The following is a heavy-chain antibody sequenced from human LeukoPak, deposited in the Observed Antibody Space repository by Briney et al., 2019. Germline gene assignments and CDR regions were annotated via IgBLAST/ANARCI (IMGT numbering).Heavy chain of an antibody. CDR2: IYSGGST. CDR3: ARAAANYGMDV. D-gene: IGHD6-25*01. J-gene: IGHJ6*02. Sequence: GGSLRLPCAASGFTVSSNYMSWVRQAPWKGLEWVSVIYSGGSTYYADSVKGRFTNSRDNSKNTLYLQMNSLRAEDTAVYYCARAAANYGMDVWGQGTTVTVSS. CDR1: GFTVSSNY. V-gene: IGHV3-66*01.